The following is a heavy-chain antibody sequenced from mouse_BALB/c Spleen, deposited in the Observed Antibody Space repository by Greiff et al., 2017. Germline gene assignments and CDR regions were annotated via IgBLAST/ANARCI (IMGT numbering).Heavy chain of an antibody. V-gene: IGHV7-3*02. CDR1: GFTFTDYY. CDR2: IRNKANGYTT. J-gene: IGHJ2*01. Sequence: EVQRVESGGGLVQPGGSLRLSCATSGFTFTDYYMSWVRQPPGKALEWLGFIRNKANGYTTEYSASVKGRFTISRDNSQSILYLQMNTLRAEDSATYYGASAYYGPYYFDYWGQGTTLTVSS. CDR3: ASAYYGPYYFDY. D-gene: IGHD1-2*01.